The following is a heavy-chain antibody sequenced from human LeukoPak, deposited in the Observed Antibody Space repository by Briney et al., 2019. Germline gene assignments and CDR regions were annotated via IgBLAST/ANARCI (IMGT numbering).Heavy chain of an antibody. CDR1: GGSISSGGYS. V-gene: IGHV4-30-2*01. J-gene: IGHJ5*02. Sequence: SQTLSLTCAVSGGSISSGGYSWSWIRQPPGKGLEWIGYIYHSGSTYYNPSLKSRVTISVDRSKNQFSLKLSSVTAADTAVYYCARAVALAAVSSTSPSCWFDPWGQGTLVTVSS. CDR2: IYHSGST. CDR3: ARAVALAAVSSTSPSCWFDP. D-gene: IGHD6-6*01.